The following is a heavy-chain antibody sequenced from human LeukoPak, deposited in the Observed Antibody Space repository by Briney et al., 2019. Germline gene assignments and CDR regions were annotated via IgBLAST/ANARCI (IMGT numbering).Heavy chain of an antibody. CDR3: ARARAAAGIDY. CDR2: ISYDGSNK. V-gene: IGHV3-30*04. J-gene: IGHJ4*02. Sequence: SGRSLRLSCAASGFTFSSYAMHWVRQAPGKGLEWVAVISYDGSNKYYADSVKGRFTISRDNSKNTLYLQMNSLRAEDTAVYYCARARAAAGIDYWGQGTLVTVSS. D-gene: IGHD6-13*01. CDR1: GFTFSSYA.